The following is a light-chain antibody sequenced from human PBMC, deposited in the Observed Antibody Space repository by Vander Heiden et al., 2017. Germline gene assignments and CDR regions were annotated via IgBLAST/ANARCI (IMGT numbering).Light chain of an antibody. CDR3: QSYDSSLSGLV. J-gene: IGLJ2*01. CDR1: IGAGYD. CDR2: GNS. Sequence: QSVLTQPPSVSGAPGQRVTISNIGAGYDVHWYQQLPGTAPKLLIYGNSNRPSGVPDRFSGSKSGTSASLAITGLQAEDEADYYCQSYDSSLSGLVFGGGTKLTVL. V-gene: IGLV1-40*01.